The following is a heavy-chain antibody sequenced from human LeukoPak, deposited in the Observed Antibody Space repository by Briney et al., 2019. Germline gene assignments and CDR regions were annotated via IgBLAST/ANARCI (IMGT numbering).Heavy chain of an antibody. J-gene: IGHJ5*02. D-gene: IGHD3-22*01. CDR1: GYIFTNYY. V-gene: IGHV1-46*01. CDR2: INPSGDNR. Sequence: ASVKVSCKASGYIFTNYYIHWVRQAPGQGLEWMGIINPSGDNRNYAQKFQGRVTVTRDISTSTVYMELSSLRSEDTAVYYCAGGVHVQKYDSNDNCFDPWGQGTLVTVSS. CDR3: AGGVHVQKYDSNDNCFDP.